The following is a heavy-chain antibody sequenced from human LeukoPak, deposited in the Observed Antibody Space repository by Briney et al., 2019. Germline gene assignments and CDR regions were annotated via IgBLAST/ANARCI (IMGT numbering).Heavy chain of an antibody. J-gene: IGHJ5*02. CDR1: GFSLSPSGVG. D-gene: IGHD4-17*01. CDR3: AHSGRATVKFSWSDP. V-gene: IGHV2-5*02. Sequence: SGPTLVNPTQTLTLTCTFSGFSLSPSGVGVGWIRQPPGKALEWLALIYWDDDKRYSPYLKSRLTITKDTSKNQVVLTMTNMDPVDTATYYCAHSGRATVKFSWSDPWGQGTLVTVSS. CDR2: IYWDDDK.